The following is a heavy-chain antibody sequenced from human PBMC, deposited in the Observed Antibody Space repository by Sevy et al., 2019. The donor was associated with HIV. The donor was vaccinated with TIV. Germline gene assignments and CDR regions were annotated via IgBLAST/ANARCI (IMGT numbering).Heavy chain of an antibody. CDR3: ARDRYYDASGYYYYYYGMDV. J-gene: IGHJ6*02. D-gene: IGHD3-22*01. Sequence: RGCLRLSCAASGLSVSDNYMNWVRQAPGKGLEMVSVIYSDGRTYYAESVKGRFTIARDNSKNTLYLHMNNLRPEDTAVVYCARDRYYDASGYYYYYYGMDVWGQGTTVIVSS. V-gene: IGHV3-66*01. CDR2: IYSDGRT. CDR1: GLSVSDNY.